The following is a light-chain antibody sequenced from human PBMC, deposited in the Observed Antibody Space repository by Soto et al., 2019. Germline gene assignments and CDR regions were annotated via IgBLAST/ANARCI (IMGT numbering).Light chain of an antibody. V-gene: IGKV3-20*01. CDR2: GAS. Sequence: EILLTQSPGTLSLSPGERATLSCRASQSVSSSYLAWYQQKPAQAPSLIIYGASSRATGIPDRFSGSGAGTEFTLTISSLQSEDFAVYYCQQYNTWPSLTFGGGTKVDIK. CDR1: QSVSSSY. J-gene: IGKJ4*01. CDR3: QQYNTWPSLT.